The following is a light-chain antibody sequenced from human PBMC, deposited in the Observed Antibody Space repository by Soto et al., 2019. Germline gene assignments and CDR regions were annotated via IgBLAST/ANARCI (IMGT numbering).Light chain of an antibody. Sequence: EIVMTQSPATLSVSLGGRATLSCRASQTVSNIYLAGYQQKHGQAPRLLIFGATYRATDIPARFSGSGSWTEFNLTISSLQSEDFGVYFCQQYDDWLRLTFGGGTKVDIK. CDR2: GAT. CDR1: QTVSNIY. J-gene: IGKJ4*01. V-gene: IGKV3D-15*01. CDR3: QQYDDWLRLT.